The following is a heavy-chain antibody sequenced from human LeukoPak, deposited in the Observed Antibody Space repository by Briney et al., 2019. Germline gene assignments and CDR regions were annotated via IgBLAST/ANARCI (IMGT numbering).Heavy chain of an antibody. Sequence: SVKVSCKASGGTFSSYAISWVRQAPGQGLEWMGRITPIFGTANYAQKFQGRVTITTDESTSTAYMELSSLRSEDTAVYYCARGSNWGFRDHYMDVWGKGTTVTVSS. CDR2: ITPIFGTA. V-gene: IGHV1-69*05. CDR3: ARGSNWGFRDHYMDV. D-gene: IGHD7-27*01. CDR1: GGTFSSYA. J-gene: IGHJ6*03.